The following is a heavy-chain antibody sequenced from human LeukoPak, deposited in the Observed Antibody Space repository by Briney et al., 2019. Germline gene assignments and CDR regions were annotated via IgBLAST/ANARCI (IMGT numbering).Heavy chain of an antibody. D-gene: IGHD6-13*01. CDR3: ARNSSWYYFDY. J-gene: IGHJ4*02. Sequence: GGSLRLSCAASGFTFSSYAMSWVRQAPGKGLEWVSAISGSGGSTYYADSVKGRFTISRDNSKNTLYLQMSSLRAEDTAVYYCARNSSWYYFDYWGQGTLVTVSS. CDR1: GFTFSSYA. V-gene: IGHV3-23*01. CDR2: ISGSGGST.